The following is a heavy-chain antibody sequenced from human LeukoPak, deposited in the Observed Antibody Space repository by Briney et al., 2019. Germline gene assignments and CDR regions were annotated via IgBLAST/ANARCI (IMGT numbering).Heavy chain of an antibody. CDR1: GGSISSGGYS. CDR2: IHHSGST. CDR3: ARGDSYGYFFY. V-gene: IGHV4-30-2*01. Sequence: SETLSLTCAVSGGSISSGGYSWSWVRQPPGKGLEWIGFIHHSGSTYYNPSLKSRVTISVDRSKNQFSLKLSSVTAADTAVYYCARGDSYGYFFYWGQGTLVTVSS. J-gene: IGHJ4*02. D-gene: IGHD5-18*01.